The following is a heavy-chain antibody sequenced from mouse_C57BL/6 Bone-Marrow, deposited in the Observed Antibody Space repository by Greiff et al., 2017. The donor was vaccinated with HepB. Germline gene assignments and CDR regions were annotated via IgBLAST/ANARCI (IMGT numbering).Heavy chain of an antibody. CDR1: GFTFSSYA. D-gene: IGHD1-1*01. V-gene: IGHV5-4*01. Sequence: EVKLMESGGGLVKPGGSLKLSCAASGFTFSSYAMSWVRQTPEKRLEWVATISDGGSYTYYPDNVKGRFTISRDNAKNNLYLQMSHLKSEDTAMYYCARDPYGSSSFYAMDYWGQGTSVTVSS. CDR2: ISDGGSYT. J-gene: IGHJ4*01. CDR3: ARDPYGSSSFYAMDY.